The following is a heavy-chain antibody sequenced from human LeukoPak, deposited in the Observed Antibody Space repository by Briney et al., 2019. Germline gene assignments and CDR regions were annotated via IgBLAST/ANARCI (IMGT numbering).Heavy chain of an antibody. CDR2: FDPEDGET. J-gene: IGHJ4*02. D-gene: IGHD3-3*01. CDR1: GYTLTELS. CDR3: ATDRITIFGVVTMGY. V-gene: IGHV1-24*01. Sequence: ASVKVSCKVSGYTLTELSMHWVRQAPGKGLEWMGGFDPEDGETIYAQKVQGRVTMTEDTSTDTAYMELSSLRSEDTAVYYCATDRITIFGVVTMGYWGQGTLVTVSS.